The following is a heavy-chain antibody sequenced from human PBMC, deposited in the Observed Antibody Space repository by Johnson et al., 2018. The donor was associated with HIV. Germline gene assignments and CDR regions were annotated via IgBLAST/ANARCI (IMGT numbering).Heavy chain of an antibody. D-gene: IGHD4-23*01. V-gene: IGHV3-20*04. J-gene: IGHJ3*02. Sequence: VQLVESGGGVVRPGGSLRLSCAASGFTFDDYGMSWVRQAPGKGLAWVSGVTWSGGSKGCADSVKGRFTISRDNAKNSLYLQMNSLRAEDTALYYCASQRWKQGDSFDIWGQGTMVTVSS. CDR2: VTWSGGSK. CDR1: GFTFDDYG. CDR3: ASQRWKQGDSFDI.